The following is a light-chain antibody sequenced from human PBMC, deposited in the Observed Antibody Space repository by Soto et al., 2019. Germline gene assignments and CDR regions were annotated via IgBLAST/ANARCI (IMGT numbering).Light chain of an antibody. J-gene: IGKJ5*01. CDR3: QQRSNWPPL. CDR1: QSVSSF. V-gene: IGKV3-11*01. CDR2: GAS. Sequence: EIVLTQSPSTLPLSPGERATLSCRASQSVSSFLAWYQQKPGQAPRLLISGASNRATDIPDRFSGSGSGTDFTLTISSLEPEDFAVYYCQQRSNWPPLFGQGTRLEIK.